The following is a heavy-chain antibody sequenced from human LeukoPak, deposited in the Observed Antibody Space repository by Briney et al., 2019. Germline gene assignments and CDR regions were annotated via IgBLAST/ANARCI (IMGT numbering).Heavy chain of an antibody. J-gene: IGHJ4*02. CDR3: AGSIAVAGTIDY. CDR1: GFTFSSYG. D-gene: IGHD6-19*01. V-gene: IGHV3-33*01. Sequence: PGRSLRLSCAASGFTFSSYGMHWIRQAPGKGLEWVAAIWYDGSNKYYADSVKGRFTISRDNSKNTLYLQMNSLRAEDTAVYYCAGSIAVAGTIDYWGQGTLVTVSS. CDR2: IWYDGSNK.